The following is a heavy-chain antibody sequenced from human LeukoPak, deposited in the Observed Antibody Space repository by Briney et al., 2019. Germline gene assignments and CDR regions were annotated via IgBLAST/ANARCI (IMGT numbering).Heavy chain of an antibody. Sequence: PSETLSLTCTVSGGSISSYYWSWIRQPPGKGLEWIGYIYYSGSTNYNPSLKSRVTISVDTSKNQFSLKLSSVTAADTAVYYCASEERYYDSSGYYYGYSYGMDVWGQGTTVTVSS. V-gene: IGHV4-59*12. D-gene: IGHD3-22*01. CDR1: GGSISSYY. J-gene: IGHJ6*02. CDR2: IYYSGST. CDR3: ASEERYYDSSGYYYGYSYGMDV.